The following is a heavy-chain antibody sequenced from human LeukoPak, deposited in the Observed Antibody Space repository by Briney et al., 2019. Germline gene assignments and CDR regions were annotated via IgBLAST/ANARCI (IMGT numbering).Heavy chain of an antibody. CDR3: ARVGSTVTTWAFDI. Sequence: SETLSLTCAVYGGSFSGYYWSWIRQPPGKGLEWIGEINHSGSTNYNPPLKSRVTISVDTSKNQFSLKLSSVTAADTAVYYCARVGSTVTTWAFDIWGQGTMVTVSS. D-gene: IGHD4-17*01. CDR1: GGSFSGYY. CDR2: INHSGST. J-gene: IGHJ3*02. V-gene: IGHV4-34*01.